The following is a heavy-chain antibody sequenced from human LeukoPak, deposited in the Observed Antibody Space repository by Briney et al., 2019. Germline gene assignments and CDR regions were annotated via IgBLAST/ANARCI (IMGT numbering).Heavy chain of an antibody. CDR1: GVPFSNYY. Sequence: SETLSLTCAVSGVPFSNYYWSWVRQSPRQGLEWIGEINHSGYSNYNPSLKSRVTMSIDTSKNQFSLILTSVTAADAGVYYCTRAVAGHPDWGQGTLVTVSS. J-gene: IGHJ4*02. V-gene: IGHV4-34*01. CDR3: TRAVAGHPD. CDR2: INHSGYS. D-gene: IGHD6-19*01.